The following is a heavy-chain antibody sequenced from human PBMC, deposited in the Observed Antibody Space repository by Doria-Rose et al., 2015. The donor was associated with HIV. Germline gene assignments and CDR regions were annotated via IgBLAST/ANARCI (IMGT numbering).Heavy chain of an antibody. Sequence: VQLQQWGAGLLKPSETLSLTCAFYGESFTNYYWTWIRQPPGKGLQWIGEINQRGTTNYNPSLESRVTMSIDTSKNQFSLNLTSVTAADTAIYYSARGRRALTSAVNFDSWSQGTLVTVSS. CDR2: INQRGTT. D-gene: IGHD2-2*01. V-gene: IGHV4-34*01. CDR3: ARGRRALTSAVNFDS. J-gene: IGHJ4*02. CDR1: GESFTNYY.